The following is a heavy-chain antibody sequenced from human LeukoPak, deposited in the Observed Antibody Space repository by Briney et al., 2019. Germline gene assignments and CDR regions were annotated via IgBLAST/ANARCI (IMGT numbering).Heavy chain of an antibody. CDR1: GFTFSSYS. J-gene: IGHJ4*02. D-gene: IGHD3-22*01. CDR3: AKDDSSGYYYGYYFDY. Sequence: AGASLRLSCAASGFTFSSYSMSWVRPAPGEGLGWVSAISGSGGSTYYADSVKGRFTISRDNSKNTLYLQMNSLRAEDTAVYYCAKDDSSGYYYGYYFDYWGQGTLVTVSS. CDR2: ISGSGGST. V-gene: IGHV3-23*01.